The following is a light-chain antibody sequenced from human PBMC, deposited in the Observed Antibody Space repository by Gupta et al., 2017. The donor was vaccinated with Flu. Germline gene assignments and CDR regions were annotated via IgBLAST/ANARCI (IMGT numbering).Light chain of an antibody. Sequence: PATLSVSPGERATLSCRASPSVSGNLAWYQQKPGQAPRLLIYGASTRATGIPARFSGSGSGTEFTLTISSLQSEDFAVYYCQQDNNWPRTFGQGTKVEIK. V-gene: IGKV3-15*01. CDR2: GAS. CDR1: PSVSGN. CDR3: QQDNNWPRT. J-gene: IGKJ1*01.